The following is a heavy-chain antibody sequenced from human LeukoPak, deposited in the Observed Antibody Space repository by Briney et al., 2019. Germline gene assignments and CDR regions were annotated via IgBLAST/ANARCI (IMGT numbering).Heavy chain of an antibody. V-gene: IGHV4-39*01. CDR1: GGSISSSSYY. J-gene: IGHJ6*03. Sequence: PSETLSLTCTVSGGSISSSSYYWGWIRQPPGRGLEWIGSVYYSGSTYYNPSLKSRVTISVDTSKNQFSLKLSSVTAADTAVYYCARSLRGSYCSSTSCYDMDVWGKGTTVTISS. CDR2: VYYSGST. D-gene: IGHD2-2*01. CDR3: ARSLRGSYCSSTSCYDMDV.